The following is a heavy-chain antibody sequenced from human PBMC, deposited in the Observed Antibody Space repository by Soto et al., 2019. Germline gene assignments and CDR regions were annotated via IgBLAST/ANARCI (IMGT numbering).Heavy chain of an antibody. CDR3: ASPWSYYKKDAFDI. D-gene: IGHD1-26*01. V-gene: IGHV3-48*03. Sequence: GGSLRLSCEVSGFIFSKYEFNWVRQAPGKGLEWVSYIGKNGRDIYDADSVKGRFTISRDDDKSTLYLEMNSLRAEDTAVYYCASPWSYYKKDAFDIWGQGTMVTVSS. J-gene: IGHJ3*02. CDR2: IGKNGRDI. CDR1: GFIFSKYE.